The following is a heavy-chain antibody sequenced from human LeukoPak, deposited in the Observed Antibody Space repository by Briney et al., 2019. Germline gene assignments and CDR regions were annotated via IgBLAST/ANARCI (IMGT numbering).Heavy chain of an antibody. CDR3: ARSSAFDY. V-gene: IGHV3-53*01. CDR2: IYTGGTT. D-gene: IGHD6-6*01. CDR1: GFTVSSNY. J-gene: IGHJ4*02. Sequence: GGSLRLSCAASGFTVSSNYMSWVRQAPGKGLEWISIIYTGGTTYYADSVKGRFTISRDTSKNTLYLQMNSLRVEDTAVYYCARSSAFDYWGQGTLVTVSS.